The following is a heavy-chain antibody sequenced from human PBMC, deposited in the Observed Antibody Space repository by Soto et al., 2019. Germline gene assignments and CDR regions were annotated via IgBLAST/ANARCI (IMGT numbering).Heavy chain of an antibody. Sequence: ASVKVSCTASGYTFTRYDINWVRQATGQGLEWMGWMNPNSGNTGYAQKFQGRVTITADESTSTAYMELSSLRSEDTAVYYCARGWGDVVVVVAATQDWFDPWGQGTLVTVSS. CDR1: GYTFTRYD. V-gene: IGHV1-8*03. J-gene: IGHJ5*02. CDR2: MNPNSGNT. CDR3: ARGWGDVVVVVAATQDWFDP. D-gene: IGHD2-15*01.